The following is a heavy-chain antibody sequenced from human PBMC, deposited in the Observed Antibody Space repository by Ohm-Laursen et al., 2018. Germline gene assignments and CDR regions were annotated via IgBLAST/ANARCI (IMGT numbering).Heavy chain of an antibody. J-gene: IGHJ4*02. D-gene: IGHD3-9*01. V-gene: IGHV3-23*01. CDR2: ISGRDGST. Sequence: SLRLSCTASGFTFSSYAMSWVRQAPGKGLEWVSGISGRDGSTYDADSVKGRFTVSRDHSSNTVYLQMSSLRAEDTAVYYCAKGRVRYPNFFEVWGQGTLVTVSS. CDR3: AKGRVRYPNFFEV. CDR1: GFTFSSYA.